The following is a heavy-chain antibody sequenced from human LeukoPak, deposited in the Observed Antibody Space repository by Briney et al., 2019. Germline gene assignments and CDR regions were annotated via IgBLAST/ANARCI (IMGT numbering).Heavy chain of an antibody. CDR2: IWYDGRNK. CDR3: ARAPGRDLDY. CDR1: GFTFSNYD. J-gene: IGHJ4*02. D-gene: IGHD3-3*01. V-gene: IGHV3-33*01. Sequence: GGSLRLSCAASGFTFSNYDMHWVRQAPGKGLEWEAVIWYDGRNKYYADSVKGRFTISRDNSKSTLYLQMNSLRADDTAVYYCARAPGRDLDYWGQGTLVTVSS.